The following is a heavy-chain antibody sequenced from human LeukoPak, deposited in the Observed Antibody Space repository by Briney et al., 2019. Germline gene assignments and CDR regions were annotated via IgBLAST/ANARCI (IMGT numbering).Heavy chain of an antibody. V-gene: IGHV4-59*08. CDR1: GGSISSYY. J-gene: IGHJ3*02. Sequence: PSETLSLTCSVSGGSISSYYWSWIRQPPGKGLEWIGYIYYSGSTNYNPSLKSRVTMSADTSKNQFSLKLTSVTAADTAVYYCARLRPVAGYDAFDIWGHGTMVTVSS. CDR3: ARLRPVAGYDAFDI. CDR2: IYYSGST. D-gene: IGHD6-19*01.